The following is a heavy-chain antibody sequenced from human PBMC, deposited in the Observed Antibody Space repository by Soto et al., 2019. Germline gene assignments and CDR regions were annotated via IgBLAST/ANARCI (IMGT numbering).Heavy chain of an antibody. Sequence: GASVKVSCKASGYTFTGYDMHWVRQAPGQGLEWMGWINPNSGGTNYAQKFQGWVTMTRDTSISTAYMELSRLRSDDTAVYYCARGIMITFGGGYFAYPGQGTLVTVSS. J-gene: IGHJ4*02. CDR2: INPNSGGT. CDR3: ARGIMITFGGGYFAY. V-gene: IGHV1-2*04. D-gene: IGHD3-16*01. CDR1: GYTFTGYD.